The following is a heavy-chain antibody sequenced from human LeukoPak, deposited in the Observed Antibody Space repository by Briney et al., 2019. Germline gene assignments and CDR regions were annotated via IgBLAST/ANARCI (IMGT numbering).Heavy chain of an antibody. Sequence: HTGGSLRLSCAASGFTFSSYWMNWVRQAPGTGLEWVANIKQDGSEKYYVDSVKGRFTISRDNATNSLVLQMNSLRAEDTAVYYCASHLIAAAGTDYWGQGTLVTVSS. V-gene: IGHV3-7*01. D-gene: IGHD6-13*01. CDR1: GFTFSSYW. J-gene: IGHJ4*02. CDR3: ASHLIAAAGTDY. CDR2: IKQDGSEK.